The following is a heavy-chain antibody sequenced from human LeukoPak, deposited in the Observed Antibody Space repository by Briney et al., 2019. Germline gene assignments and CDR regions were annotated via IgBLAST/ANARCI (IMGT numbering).Heavy chain of an antibody. J-gene: IGHJ4*02. D-gene: IGHD5-12*01. Sequence: GGSLRLSYAASGFNFGIYSLNWVRQAPGKGLEWLSYISAGSTIYYADSVKGRFTISRDNANNLLYLQMNSLRAEDTAAYYCARDLFGTYDSDYWGQGILVTVSS. V-gene: IGHV3-48*01. CDR1: GFNFGIYS. CDR3: ARDLFGTYDSDY. CDR2: ISAGSTI.